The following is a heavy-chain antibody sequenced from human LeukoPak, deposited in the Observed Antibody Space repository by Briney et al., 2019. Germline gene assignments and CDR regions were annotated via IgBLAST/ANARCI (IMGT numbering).Heavy chain of an antibody. J-gene: IGHJ5*02. Sequence: GESLKISCKGSGYSFTSYWIGWVRQMPGKGLEWMGIIYPGDSDTRYSPSFQGQVTISADKSISTAYLQWSSLKASDTAMYYCARHNHYYYGSGNYYKGDGWFDPWGQGTLVTVSS. CDR1: GYSFTSYW. D-gene: IGHD3-10*01. CDR2: IYPGDSDT. V-gene: IGHV5-51*01. CDR3: ARHNHYYYGSGNYYKGDGWFDP.